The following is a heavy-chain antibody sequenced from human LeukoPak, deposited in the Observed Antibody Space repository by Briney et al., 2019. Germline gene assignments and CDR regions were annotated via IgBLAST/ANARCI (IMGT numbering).Heavy chain of an antibody. CDR3: ARLRRNSDKSGFYYYYDY. CDR2: INTVASYI. Sequence: PGGSLRLSCAASAFTFSSYEMNWVRQGPGKGLEWVSSINTVASYIYYADSGKGRFTISRDNAKNSLYLQMNSLRAEDTGVYYCARLRRNSDKSGFYYYYDYWGQGTLVTVSS. J-gene: IGHJ4*02. V-gene: IGHV3-48*03. D-gene: IGHD3-22*01. CDR1: AFTFSSYE.